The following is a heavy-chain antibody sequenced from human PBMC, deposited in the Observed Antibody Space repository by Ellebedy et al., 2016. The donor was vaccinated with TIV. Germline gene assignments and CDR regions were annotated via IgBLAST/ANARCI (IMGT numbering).Heavy chain of an antibody. J-gene: IGHJ5*02. CDR3: ARGTFIPAAPFDP. Sequence: GESLKISCAASGFTFSPYAMAWVRQAPGKGLEWVSGIVGSGAEKYADSVKGRFTISRDNSKNTLFLQMNSLRAEDTAMYYCARGTFIPAAPFDPWGQGTLVTVSS. D-gene: IGHD2/OR15-2a*01. V-gene: IGHV3-23*01. CDR1: GFTFSPYA. CDR2: IVGSGA.